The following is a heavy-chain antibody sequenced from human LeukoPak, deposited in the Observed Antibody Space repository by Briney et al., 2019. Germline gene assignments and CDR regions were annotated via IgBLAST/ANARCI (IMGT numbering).Heavy chain of an antibody. CDR1: GGSISSSSYY. V-gene: IGHV4-39*01. CDR2: IYYSGST. Sequence: PSETLSLTCTVSGGSISSSSYYWGWIRQPPGKGLEWIGSIYYSGSTYYNPSLKSRVTISVDTSKNQFSLKLSSVTAADTAVYYCARPSGYSSGPYGYWGQGTLVTVSS. CDR3: ARPSGYSSGPYGY. J-gene: IGHJ4*02. D-gene: IGHD6-19*01.